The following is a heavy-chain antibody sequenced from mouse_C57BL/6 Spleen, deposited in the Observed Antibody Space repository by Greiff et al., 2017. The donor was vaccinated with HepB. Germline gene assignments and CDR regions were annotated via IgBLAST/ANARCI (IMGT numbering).Heavy chain of an antibody. D-gene: IGHD1-1*01. Sequence: VQLKQSGAELARPGASVKMSCKASGYTFTSYTMHWVKQRPGQGLEWIGYINPSSGYTKYNQKFKDKATLTADKSSSTAYMQLSSLTSEDSAVYYCARATVVAFDYWGQGTTLTVSS. V-gene: IGHV1-4*01. J-gene: IGHJ2*01. CDR2: INPSSGYT. CDR3: ARATVVAFDY. CDR1: GYTFTSYT.